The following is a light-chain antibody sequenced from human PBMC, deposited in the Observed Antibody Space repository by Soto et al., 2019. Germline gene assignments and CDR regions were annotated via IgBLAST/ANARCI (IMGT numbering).Light chain of an antibody. CDR2: GAS. V-gene: IGKV3D-15*01. J-gene: IGKJ2*01. Sequence: EIVMTQSPATLSVSPGERATLSCRVSQSVSSNLAWYQQKPGQAPRLLIYGASIRATGIPARFSGSGSGTEFTLTISSLQSEDFAVYYCQQYNNWLRTFGQGTKLEIK. CDR1: QSVSSN. CDR3: QQYNNWLRT.